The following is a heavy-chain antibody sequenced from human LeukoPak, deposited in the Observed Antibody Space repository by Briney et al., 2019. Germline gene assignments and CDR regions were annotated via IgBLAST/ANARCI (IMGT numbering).Heavy chain of an antibody. J-gene: IGHJ5*02. V-gene: IGHV4-59*12. Sequence: SETLSLTCTVSGGSISSYYWSWIRQPPGKGLEWIGYIYYSGSTNYNPSLKSRVTISVDTSKNQFSLKLSSVTAADTAVYYCARELAAAGTRGWFDPWGQGTLVTVSS. CDR1: GGSISSYY. D-gene: IGHD6-13*01. CDR2: IYYSGST. CDR3: ARELAAAGTRGWFDP.